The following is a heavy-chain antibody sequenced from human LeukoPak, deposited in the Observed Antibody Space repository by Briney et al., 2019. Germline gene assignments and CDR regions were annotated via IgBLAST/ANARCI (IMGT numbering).Heavy chain of an antibody. CDR3: AREASQKGAHYMDV. J-gene: IGHJ6*03. V-gene: IGHV4-59*01. CDR1: GGSISSYY. Sequence: SETLSLTCTVSGGSISSYYWSWIRQPPGKGLEWIGYIYYSGSTNYNPSLKSRVTISVDTSKNQFSLKLSSVTAADTAVYYCAREASQKGAHYMDVWGKGTTVTISS. D-gene: IGHD3-16*01. CDR2: IYYSGST.